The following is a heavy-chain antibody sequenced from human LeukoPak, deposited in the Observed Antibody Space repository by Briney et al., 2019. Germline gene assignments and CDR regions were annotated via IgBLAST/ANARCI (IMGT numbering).Heavy chain of an antibody. CDR3: ATPTGVTRAFDI. D-gene: IGHD2-8*01. V-gene: IGHV1-69*13. Sequence: ASVKVSCKASGYSFTSYAMNWVRQAPGQGLEWMGGIIPIFGTANYAQKFQGRVTITADESTSTAYMELSSLRSEDTAVYYCATPTGVTRAFDIWGQGTMVTVSS. CDR1: GYSFTSYA. CDR2: IIPIFGTA. J-gene: IGHJ3*02.